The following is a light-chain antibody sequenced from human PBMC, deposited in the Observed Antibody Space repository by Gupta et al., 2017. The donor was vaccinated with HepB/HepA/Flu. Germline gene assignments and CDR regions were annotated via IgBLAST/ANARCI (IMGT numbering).Light chain of an antibody. V-gene: IGKV1-5*03. Sequence: DIQMTQFPSTLSASVGDSVTINCRASQSITNWLAWYQQKPGKAPNLLIYKASNLESGVPSRFSGSGSGTEFTLTISSLQPDDFASYYCQQYHSFPLTFGGGTKVEIK. CDR3: QQYHSFPLT. CDR1: QSITNW. J-gene: IGKJ4*01. CDR2: KAS.